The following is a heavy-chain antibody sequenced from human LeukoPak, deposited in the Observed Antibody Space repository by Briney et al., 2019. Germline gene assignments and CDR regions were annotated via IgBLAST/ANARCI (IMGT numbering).Heavy chain of an antibody. V-gene: IGHV3-7*04. J-gene: IGHJ4*02. D-gene: IGHD1-1*01. Sequence: GGSLRLSCAVSGFTFSNFWMSWVRQAPGRGLEWVANIHPEGNEKYHVESVEGRFTISRDNTKNLLFLQMNGLRVEDTAVYYCARGDDFSGDHWGQGTLVTVSS. CDR2: IHPEGNEK. CDR1: GFTFSNFW. CDR3: ARGDDFSGDH.